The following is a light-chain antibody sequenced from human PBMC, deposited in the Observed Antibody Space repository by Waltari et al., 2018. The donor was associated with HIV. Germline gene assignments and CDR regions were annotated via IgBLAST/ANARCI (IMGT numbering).Light chain of an antibody. CDR1: SIGSKS. CDR3: QVWDSTSDQGV. Sequence: SYVLTQPPSVSVAPGKTARITCGGDSIGSKSVHWYQQKPGQAPVLVIYYNRGRPSGMPERLSGVTAGNSATLTISRVEAGDEADYYCQVWDSTSDQGVFGGGTKLTVL. J-gene: IGLJ3*02. CDR2: YNR. V-gene: IGLV3-21*04.